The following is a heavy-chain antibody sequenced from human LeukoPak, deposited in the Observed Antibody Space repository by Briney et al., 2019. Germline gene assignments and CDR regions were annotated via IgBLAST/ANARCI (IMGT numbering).Heavy chain of an antibody. CDR2: IFPGDSDT. CDR3: ARQAAGVDY. D-gene: IGHD6-13*01. Sequence: GESLKISCKGYGYSFPSYWIGWVRQIPGKGLEWMGIIFPGDSDTRYSPSFQGQVTISADKSISTAYLQWSSLKASDTAIYYCARQAAGVDYWGQGTLVTVSS. J-gene: IGHJ4*02. CDR1: GYSFPSYW. V-gene: IGHV5-51*01.